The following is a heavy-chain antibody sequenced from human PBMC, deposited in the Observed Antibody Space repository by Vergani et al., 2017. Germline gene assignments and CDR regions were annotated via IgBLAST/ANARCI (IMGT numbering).Heavy chain of an antibody. J-gene: IGHJ4*02. CDR3: ARGGWLVPDV. Sequence: QVHLNEAGPGLVKPSQTLSLTCTVSGDSISPYFWTWIRQPPGQGLEWIGYISYSGDTNFAPSLKSRVSISLDTSKNQFSLQVNSVTPSDTAVYYCARGGWLVPDVWGQGTLVTVSS. CDR1: GDSISPYF. D-gene: IGHD2-21*02. CDR2: ISYSGDT. V-gene: IGHV4-59*01.